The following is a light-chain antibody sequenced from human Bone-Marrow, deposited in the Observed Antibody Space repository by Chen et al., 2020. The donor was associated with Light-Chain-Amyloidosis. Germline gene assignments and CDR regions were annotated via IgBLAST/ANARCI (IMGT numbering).Light chain of an antibody. CDR2: EVT. CDR3: SSFTSSNTWV. CDR1: SSDVGGYNY. Sequence: QSALTQPASGSGSPGQSIPVSCTGTSSDVGGYNYVSWYQQHPGKAPKLILYEVTNRPSGVSNRFSGSKSGNTASLTISGLQAEDEADYYCSSFTSSNTWVFGGGTKLTVL. V-gene: IGLV2-14*01. J-gene: IGLJ3*02.